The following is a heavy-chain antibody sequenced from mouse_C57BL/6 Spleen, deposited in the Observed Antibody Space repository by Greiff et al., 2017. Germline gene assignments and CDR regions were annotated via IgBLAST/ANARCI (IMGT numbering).Heavy chain of an antibody. J-gene: IGHJ2*01. Sequence: QVQLQQPGAELVRPGSSVKLSCKASGYTFTSYWMDWVKQRPGQGLEWIGNIYPSDSETHYNQKFKDKATLTVDKSSSTAYMQLSSLTSEDSAVYYCARAYSNLYFDYWGQGTTLTVSS. V-gene: IGHV1-61*01. D-gene: IGHD2-5*01. CDR3: ARAYSNLYFDY. CDR2: IYPSDSET. CDR1: GYTFTSYW.